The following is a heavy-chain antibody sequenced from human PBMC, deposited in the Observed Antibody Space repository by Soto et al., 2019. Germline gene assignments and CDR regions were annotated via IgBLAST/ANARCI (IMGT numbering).Heavy chain of an antibody. CDR2: IYYSGSP. D-gene: IGHD3-22*01. Sequence: QVQLQESGPGLVKPSQTLSLTCTVSGGSISSGGYYWSWIRQHPGKGLEWIGYIYYSGSPYYNPSLKRRVTISEDTSKNQLSLKLSSVTAADTAVYYCARAYYDSSGYLFGYWGQGTLVTVSS. J-gene: IGHJ4*02. V-gene: IGHV4-31*03. CDR1: GGSISSGGYY. CDR3: ARAYYDSSGYLFGY.